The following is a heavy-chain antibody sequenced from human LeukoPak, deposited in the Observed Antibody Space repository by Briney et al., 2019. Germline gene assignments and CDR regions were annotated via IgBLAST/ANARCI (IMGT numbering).Heavy chain of an antibody. CDR1: GFTFDDYA. J-gene: IGHJ3*02. CDR3: ARHGDYCSSTSCYPFDAFDI. D-gene: IGHD2-2*01. Sequence: GSLRLSCAASGFTFDDYAMHWVRQPPGKGLEWVGYIYYSGSTNYNPSLKSRVTISVDTSKNQFSLKLSSVTAADTAVYYCARHGDYCSSTSCYPFDAFDIWGQGTMVTVSS. CDR2: IYYSGST. V-gene: IGHV4-59*08.